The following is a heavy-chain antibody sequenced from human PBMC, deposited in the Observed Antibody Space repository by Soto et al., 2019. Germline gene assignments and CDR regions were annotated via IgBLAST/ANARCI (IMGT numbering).Heavy chain of an antibody. CDR2: LNPRNGQT. Sequence: QVQLVQSGAEVKKPGASVKVSCQTSGYNFSAYYFNWVRQAAGQGPEWMGWLNPRNGQTGYVQKFRARVTMTRDTSIATVYLELSRLTSEDTAIYFCARETDTSMVDYWGQGTLVTVSS. CDR3: ARETDTSMVDY. CDR1: GYNFSAYY. D-gene: IGHD5-18*01. J-gene: IGHJ4*02. V-gene: IGHV1-8*01.